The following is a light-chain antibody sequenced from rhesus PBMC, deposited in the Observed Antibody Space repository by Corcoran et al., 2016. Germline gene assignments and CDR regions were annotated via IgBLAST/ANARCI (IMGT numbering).Light chain of an antibody. CDR2: AAS. CDR1: QGISSW. V-gene: IGKV1-18*01. CDR3: QQGYITPFT. Sequence: DIQMTQSPSSLSASVGDKVTITCRASQGISSWLAWYQQKPGKAPKLLIYAASSLQSGVPSRFSGSGSGTDYTLTISSLQPADFATYYCQQGYITPFTFGPGTKLDIK. J-gene: IGKJ3*01.